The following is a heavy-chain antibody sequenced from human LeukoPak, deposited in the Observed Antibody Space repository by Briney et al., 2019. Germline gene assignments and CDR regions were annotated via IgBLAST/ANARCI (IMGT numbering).Heavy chain of an antibody. CDR3: ARDDLMTTVISSPDY. V-gene: IGHV3-33*01. Sequence: GGSLRLSCAASGFTFSSYGMHWVRQAPGKGLEWVAVIWYDGSNKYYADSVKGRFTISRDNSKKTLYLQMNSLRAEDTAVYYCARDDLMTTVISSPDYWGQGTLVTVSS. CDR1: GFTFSSYG. D-gene: IGHD4-17*01. CDR2: IWYDGSNK. J-gene: IGHJ4*02.